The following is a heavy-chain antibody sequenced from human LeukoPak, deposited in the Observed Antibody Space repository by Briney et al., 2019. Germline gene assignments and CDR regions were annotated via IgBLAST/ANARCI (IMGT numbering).Heavy chain of an antibody. D-gene: IGHD6-19*01. CDR3: AKGTVTLAGDDAFDV. V-gene: IGHV3-23*01. J-gene: IGHJ3*01. CDR1: GFTFSNYA. CDR2: ISGSGART. Sequence: GGSLRLSCTASGFTFSNYAMNWVRQAPGKGLEWVSGISGSGARTYFAVSVRGRFTISRDNSRNTQYLQMNILRAEHTAVYYCAKGTVTLAGDDAFDVWGQGTMVTVSS.